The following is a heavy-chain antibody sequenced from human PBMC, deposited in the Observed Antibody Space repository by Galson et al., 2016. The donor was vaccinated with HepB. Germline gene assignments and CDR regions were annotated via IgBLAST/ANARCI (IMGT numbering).Heavy chain of an antibody. J-gene: IGHJ6*04. CDR2: ISRSGDSR. Sequence: SLRLSCAASGFTFNNYGMTWVRQAPGKGLEVVSSISRSGDSRDYADSMKGRFTISRDNSKNTLSLQMTSLRAEDTAVYYCVQGSTAPAVWGKGTPVTVST. D-gene: IGHD2-2*01. V-gene: IGHV3-23*01. CDR1: GFTFNNYG. CDR3: VQGSTAPAV.